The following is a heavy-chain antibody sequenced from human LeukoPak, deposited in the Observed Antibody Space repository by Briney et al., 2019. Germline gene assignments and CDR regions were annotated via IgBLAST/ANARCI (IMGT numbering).Heavy chain of an antibody. V-gene: IGHV4-39*01. J-gene: IGHJ4*02. D-gene: IGHD6-13*01. CDR3: ARTKRTLPGYSSSWYYYFDY. CDR2: IYYSGST. CDR1: GGSISSSSYY. Sequence: SETLSLTCTVSGGSISSSSYYWGWIRQPPGKGLEWIGSIYYSGSTYYNPSLKSRVTISVDTSKNQFSLKLSSVTAADTAVYYCARTKRTLPGYSSSWYYYFDYWGQGTLVTVSS.